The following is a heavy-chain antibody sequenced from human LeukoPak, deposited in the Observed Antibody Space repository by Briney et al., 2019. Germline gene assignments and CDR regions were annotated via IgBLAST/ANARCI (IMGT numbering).Heavy chain of an antibody. J-gene: IGHJ4*02. CDR1: GGSMSNYY. V-gene: IGHV4-59*08. CDR3: ARTPGDYGDYAFDC. Sequence: PSETLSLTCTVSGGSMSNYYWSWIRQPPGKAAEWIGHIYYSGNTYYSPSLQSRVAISVDTSKNQFSLRLSSVTAADTAVYYCARTPGDYGDYAFDCWGQGTLVTVSS. D-gene: IGHD4-17*01. CDR2: IYYSGNT.